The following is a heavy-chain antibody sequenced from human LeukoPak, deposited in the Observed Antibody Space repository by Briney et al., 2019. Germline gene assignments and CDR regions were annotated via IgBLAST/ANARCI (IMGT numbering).Heavy chain of an antibody. D-gene: IGHD6-13*01. Sequence: SETLSPTCTVSGGSISSSSYYWGWIRQPPGKGLEWIGSIYYSGSTYYNPSLKSRVTISVDTSKNQFSLKLSTVTAADTAVYYCAKTTTESYSSSWYGVYYFDYWGQGTLVTVSS. CDR3: AKTTTESYSSSWYGVYYFDY. V-gene: IGHV4-39*01. J-gene: IGHJ4*02. CDR2: IYYSGST. CDR1: GGSISSSSYY.